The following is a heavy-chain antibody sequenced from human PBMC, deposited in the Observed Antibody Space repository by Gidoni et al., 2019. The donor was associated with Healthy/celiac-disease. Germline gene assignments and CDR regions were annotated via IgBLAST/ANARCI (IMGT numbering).Heavy chain of an antibody. D-gene: IGHD3-10*01. Sequence: QVQLQQWGAGLLKPSETLSLTCAVYGGSFSGYYWSWIRQPPGKGLEWIGEINHSGSTNYSPSLKSRVTISVDTSKNQFSLKLSSVTAADTAVYYCARGYRWFGLYYFDYWGQGTLVTVSS. CDR1: GGSFSGYY. CDR3: ARGYRWFGLYYFDY. V-gene: IGHV4-34*01. CDR2: INHSGST. J-gene: IGHJ4*02.